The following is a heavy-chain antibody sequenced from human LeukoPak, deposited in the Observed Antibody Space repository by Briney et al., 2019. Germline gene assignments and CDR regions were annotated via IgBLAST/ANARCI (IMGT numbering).Heavy chain of an antibody. V-gene: IGHV4-34*01. CDR2: INHSGST. CDR3: ARRLNPPIAAAQSYYFDY. J-gene: IGHJ4*02. Sequence: SETLSLTCAVYGGSFSGYYWSWIRQPPGKGLEWIGEINHSGSTNYNPSLKSRVTISVDTSKNQFSLKLSSVTAADTAVYYCARRLNPPIAAAQSYYFDYWGQGTLVTVSS. CDR1: GGSFSGYY. D-gene: IGHD6-13*01.